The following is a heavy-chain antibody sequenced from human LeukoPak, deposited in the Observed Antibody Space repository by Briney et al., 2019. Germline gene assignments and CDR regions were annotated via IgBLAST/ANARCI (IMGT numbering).Heavy chain of an antibody. D-gene: IGHD3-10*02. Sequence: PGGSLRLSCAASGFTFDDYAMHWVQQAPGKGLEWVSGITWNSDRMGYADSVKGRFTISRDNAKNSLYLQMNSLRAEDTAVYYGAELGITMIGGVWGKGTTVTISS. J-gene: IGHJ6*04. CDR2: ITWNSDRM. V-gene: IGHV3-9*01. CDR1: GFTFDDYA. CDR3: AELGITMIGGV.